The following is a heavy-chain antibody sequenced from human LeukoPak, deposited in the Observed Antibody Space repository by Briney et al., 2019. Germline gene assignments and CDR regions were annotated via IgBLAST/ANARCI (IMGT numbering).Heavy chain of an antibody. D-gene: IGHD1-26*01. V-gene: IGHV3-23*01. J-gene: IGHJ4*02. CDR2: ISGSGGST. Sequence: HPGGSQRLSCAASGFTFSSYAMSWVRQAPGKGLEWVSAISGSGGSTYYADSVKGRFTISRDNSKNTLYLQMNSLRAEDTAVYYCAKDRGRWEPIREMDYWGQGILVTVSS. CDR3: AKDRGRWEPIREMDY. CDR1: GFTFSSYA.